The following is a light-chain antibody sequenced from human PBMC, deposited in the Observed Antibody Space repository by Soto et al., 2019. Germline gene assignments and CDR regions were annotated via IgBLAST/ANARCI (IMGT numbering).Light chain of an antibody. Sequence: DIQMTQSPSTPSTSVGDRVTITCRASQSISSWLAWYQQKPGKAPKLLIYDASSLESGVPSRFSGSGSGTEFTLTISSLQPDDFATYYCQQYNRYLLTFGGGPKVDIK. CDR3: QQYNRYLLT. CDR2: DAS. J-gene: IGKJ4*01. CDR1: QSISSW. V-gene: IGKV1-5*01.